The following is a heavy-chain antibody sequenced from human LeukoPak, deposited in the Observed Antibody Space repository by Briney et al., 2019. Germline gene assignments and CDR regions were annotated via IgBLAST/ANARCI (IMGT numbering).Heavy chain of an antibody. J-gene: IGHJ4*02. D-gene: IGHD5-18*01. CDR1: GGSISSYY. Sequence: TSETLSLTCTVSGGSISSYYWSWIRQPPGKGLVWIGYIYYSGSTNYNPSLKSRVTISVDTSKNQFSLKLSSVTAADTAVYYCARRAPYSYEWSTLDYWGQGTLVTVSS. V-gene: IGHV4-59*08. CDR3: ARRAPYSYEWSTLDY. CDR2: IYYSGST.